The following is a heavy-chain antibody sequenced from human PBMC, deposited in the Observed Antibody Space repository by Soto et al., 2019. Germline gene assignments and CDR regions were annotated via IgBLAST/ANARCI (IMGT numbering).Heavy chain of an antibody. Sequence: HPGGSLRLSCAASGFTFSSYSMNWVRQAPGKGLEWVSYISSSSSTIYYADSVKGRFTISRDNAKNSLYLQMNSLRAEDTAVYYCARNPTYYYGSGTSAHYYYYYMDVWGKGTTVTVSS. V-gene: IGHV3-48*01. D-gene: IGHD3-10*01. CDR1: GFTFSSYS. CDR3: ARNPTYYYGSGTSAHYYYYYMDV. J-gene: IGHJ6*03. CDR2: ISSSSSTI.